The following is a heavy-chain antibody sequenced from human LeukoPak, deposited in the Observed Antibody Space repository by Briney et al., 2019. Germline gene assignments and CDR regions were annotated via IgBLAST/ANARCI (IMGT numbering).Heavy chain of an antibody. CDR2: IKPNSGGA. D-gene: IGHD5-24*01. CDR3: ARVQTEMATIFDFVGYFDY. CDR1: GYTFTGYY. Sequence: ASVKVSCTASGYTFTGYYMHWVRQATGQGLEWMGWIKPNSGGANYAQKFQGRVTMTRDTSISTAYMELSRLRSDDTAVYYCARVQTEMATIFDFVGYFDYWGQGTLVTVSS. V-gene: IGHV1-2*02. J-gene: IGHJ4*02.